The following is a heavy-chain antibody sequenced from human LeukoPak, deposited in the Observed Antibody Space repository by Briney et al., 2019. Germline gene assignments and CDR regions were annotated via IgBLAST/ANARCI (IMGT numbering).Heavy chain of an antibody. J-gene: IGHJ4*02. D-gene: IGHD6-13*01. CDR2: IWYDGSNK. Sequence: GGSLRLSCAASGFTFSSYGMHWVRQAPGKGLEWVAVIWYDGSNKYYADSVKGQFTISRDNSKNTLYLQMNSLRAEDTAVYYCAKTGRYSSSCYDYWGQGTLVTVSS. CDR1: GFTFSSYG. V-gene: IGHV3-33*06. CDR3: AKTGRYSSSCYDY.